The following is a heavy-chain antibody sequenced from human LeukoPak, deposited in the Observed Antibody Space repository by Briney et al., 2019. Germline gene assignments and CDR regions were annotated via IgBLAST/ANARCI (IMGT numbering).Heavy chain of an antibody. J-gene: IGHJ3*02. CDR1: GFTFSSYS. CDR2: ISSSSSYI. Sequence: GGSLRLSCAASGFTFSSYSMNWVRQAPGKGLEWVSSISSSSSYIYYADSVKGRFTISRDNAKNSLYLQMNSLRAEDTGVYYCARWWELLAGGAFDIWGQGTMVTVSS. CDR3: ARWWELLAGGAFDI. V-gene: IGHV3-21*01. D-gene: IGHD1-26*01.